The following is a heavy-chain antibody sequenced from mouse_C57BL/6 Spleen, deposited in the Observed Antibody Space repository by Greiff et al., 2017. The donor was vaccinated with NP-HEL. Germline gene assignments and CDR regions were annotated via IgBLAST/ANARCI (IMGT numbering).Heavy chain of an antibody. CDR2: ISNGGGST. V-gene: IGHV5-12*01. CDR1: GFTFSDYY. J-gene: IGHJ2*01. CDR3: ARRSTVVAPYYFDY. Sequence: DVMLVESGGGLVQPGGSLKLSCAASGFTFSDYYMYWVRQTPEKRLEWVAYISNGGGSTYYPDTVKGRFTISRDIAKNTLYLQMSRLKSEDTAMYYCARRSTVVAPYYFDYWGQGTTLTVSS. D-gene: IGHD1-1*01.